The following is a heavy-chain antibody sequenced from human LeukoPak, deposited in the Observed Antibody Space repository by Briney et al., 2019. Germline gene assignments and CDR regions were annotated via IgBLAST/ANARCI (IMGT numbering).Heavy chain of an antibody. D-gene: IGHD4-23*01. Sequence: PSETLSLTCTVSVHSISVLYWGSVRHPPGKGLQWLGFMHHGVITNYNPHVKSRVTISLHTSRKQFSLKLTSVTAAETAVYYCARGARWNDYWGQGTLVTVSS. V-gene: IGHV4-59*11. J-gene: IGHJ4*02. CDR1: VHSISVLY. CDR3: ARGARWNDY. CDR2: MHHGVIT.